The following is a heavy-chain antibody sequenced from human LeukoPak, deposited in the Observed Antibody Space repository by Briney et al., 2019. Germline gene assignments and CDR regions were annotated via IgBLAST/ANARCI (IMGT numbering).Heavy chain of an antibody. J-gene: IGHJ4*02. CDR1: GYTFTSYD. V-gene: IGHV1-8*01. CDR3: ARGILSLRWPFDY. CDR2: MNPNSGNT. D-gene: IGHD4-23*01. Sequence: ASVKVSCKASGYTFTSYDINWVRQATGQGLEWMGWMNPNSGNTGYAQKFQGRVTMTRNTSISTAYMELGSLRSEDTAVYYCARGILSLRWPFDYWGQGTLVTVSS.